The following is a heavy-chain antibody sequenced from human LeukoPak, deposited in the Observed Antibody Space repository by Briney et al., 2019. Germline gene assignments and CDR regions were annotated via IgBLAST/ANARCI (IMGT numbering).Heavy chain of an antibody. V-gene: IGHV4-59*12. J-gene: IGHJ4*02. CDR2: IYYSGST. D-gene: IGHD2-15*01. Sequence: SETLSLTCTVSGGSISSYYWSWIRQPPGKGLEWIGYIYYSGSTNYNPSLKSRVTMSVDTSKNQFSLKLSSVTAADTAVYYCASQGYCSGGSCYSEFDYWGQGTLVTVSS. CDR1: GGSISSYY. CDR3: ASQGYCSGGSCYSEFDY.